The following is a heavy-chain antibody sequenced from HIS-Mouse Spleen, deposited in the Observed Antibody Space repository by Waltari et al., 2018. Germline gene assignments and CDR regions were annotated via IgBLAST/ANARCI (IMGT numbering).Heavy chain of an antibody. D-gene: IGHD5-12*01. Sequence: EVQLVESGGGLVQPGGSLRLSCAASGFTFSSYWMSWVRQAPGKGREWGSNRKQDGRGKYYVDSVKGRFTISRDNAKNSLYLQMNSLRAEDTAVYYCARERRGPGWFDPWGQGTLVTVSS. CDR3: ARERRGPGWFDP. CDR1: GFTFSSYW. CDR2: RKQDGRGK. V-gene: IGHV3-7*01. J-gene: IGHJ5*02.